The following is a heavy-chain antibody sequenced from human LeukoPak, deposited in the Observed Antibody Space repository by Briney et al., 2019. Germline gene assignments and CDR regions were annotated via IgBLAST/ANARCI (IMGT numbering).Heavy chain of an antibody. Sequence: SQTLSLTCAISGDSVSSNSAAWNWIRQSPSRGLEWLGRTYYRSKWYNDYAVSVKSRITINPDTSKNQFSLQLNSVTPEDTAVYYCARALASMESPGLAFDIWGQGTMVTVSS. CDR2: TYYRSKWYN. CDR1: GDSVSSNSAA. J-gene: IGHJ3*02. CDR3: ARALASMESPGLAFDI. V-gene: IGHV6-1*01. D-gene: IGHD2-8*01.